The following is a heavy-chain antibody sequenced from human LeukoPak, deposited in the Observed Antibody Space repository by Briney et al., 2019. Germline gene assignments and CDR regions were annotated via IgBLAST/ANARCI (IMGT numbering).Heavy chain of an antibody. D-gene: IGHD1-14*01. V-gene: IGHV3-43*01. CDR2: ISWDGGST. CDR1: GFTFDDYT. CDR3: AKDNLRKLTSEYFFDY. Sequence: GGSLRLSCAASGFTFDDYTMHWVRQAPGKGLEWVSLISWDGGSTFYADSVKGRFTISRDNSKNSLYLQMNSLRTDDTALYYCAKDNLRKLTSEYFFDYWGQGTLVTVPS. J-gene: IGHJ4*02.